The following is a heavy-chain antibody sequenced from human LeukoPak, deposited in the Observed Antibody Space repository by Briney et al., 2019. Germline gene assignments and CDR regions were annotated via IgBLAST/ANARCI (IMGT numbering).Heavy chain of an antibody. V-gene: IGHV3-7*01. Sequence: PGGSLRLSCAASGFTFSSYWMSWVRQAPGKGLEWVANIKQDGSEKYYVDSVKGRFTISRDNAKNSLYLQMNSLRAEDTAVYYCARDRIAAAEGGYGMDVWGQGTTVTVSS. CDR1: GFTFSSYW. CDR3: ARDRIAAAEGGYGMDV. CDR2: IKQDGSEK. J-gene: IGHJ6*02. D-gene: IGHD6-13*01.